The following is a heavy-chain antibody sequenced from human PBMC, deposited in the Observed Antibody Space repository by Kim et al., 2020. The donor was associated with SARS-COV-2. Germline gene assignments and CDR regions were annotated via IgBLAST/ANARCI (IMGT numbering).Heavy chain of an antibody. V-gene: IGHV4-59*01. Sequence: TNYNPSPKSRVTISVDTSKNQFSLKLSSVTAADTAVYYCARSPYGDYHDYWGQGTLVTVSS. J-gene: IGHJ4*02. CDR2: T. D-gene: IGHD4-17*01. CDR3: ARSPYGDYHDY.